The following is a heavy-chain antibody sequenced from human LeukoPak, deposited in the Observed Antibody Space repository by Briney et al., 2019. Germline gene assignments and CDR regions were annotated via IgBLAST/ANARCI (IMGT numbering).Heavy chain of an antibody. CDR2: INHSGST. V-gene: IGHV4-34*01. Sequence: SETLSLTCAVYGGSFSGYYWSWIRQPPGKGLEWIGEINHSGSTNYNPSLKSRATISVDTVKNQVSLKLSSATAADTAVYYCARPARIAASGRYAFDFWGEGTLVTVSS. CDR3: ARPARIAASGRYAFDF. J-gene: IGHJ3*01. CDR1: GGSFSGYY. D-gene: IGHD6-13*01.